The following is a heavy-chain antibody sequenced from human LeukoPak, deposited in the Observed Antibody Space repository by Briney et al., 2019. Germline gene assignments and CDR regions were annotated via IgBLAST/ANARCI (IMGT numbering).Heavy chain of an antibody. CDR2: IYYSGST. J-gene: IGHJ5*02. V-gene: IGHV4-39*07. CDR3: AREVSTPAGRLFYHWFDP. CDR1: GGSISSSSYY. Sequence: SETLSLTCTVSGGSISSSSYYWGWIRQPPGRGLEWIGSIYYSGSTYYKPSLKSRVTISVDTSKNQFSLRLTSLTAADTAIYYCAREVSTPAGRLFYHWFDPWGQGTLVIVSS. D-gene: IGHD2-2*01.